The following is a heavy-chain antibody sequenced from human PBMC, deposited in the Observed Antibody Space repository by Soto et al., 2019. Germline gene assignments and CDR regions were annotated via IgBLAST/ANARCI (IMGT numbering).Heavy chain of an antibody. CDR3: ARAHDFWGGRQQPIDS. D-gene: IGHD3-3*01. V-gene: IGHV1-69*06. CDR2: IIPIFGTA. J-gene: IGHJ4*02. Sequence: ASVKVSCKASGGTFSSYAISWVRQAPGQGLEWMGGIIPIFGTANYAQKFQGRVSIPVDTSKSQFSLKLSSVTAADTAVYYCARAHDFWGGRQQPIDSWGQGTLVTVSS. CDR1: GGTFSSYA.